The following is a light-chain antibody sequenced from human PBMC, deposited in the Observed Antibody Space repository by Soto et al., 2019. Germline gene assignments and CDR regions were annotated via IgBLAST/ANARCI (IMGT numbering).Light chain of an antibody. J-gene: IGKJ1*01. CDR1: QSISSW. Sequence: DIQMTQSPSTLSASVGDRVTITCRASQSISSWLAWYQQKPGKAPKLLIYKAFSLESGVPSRFSGSGSGTEFTLNISCLQLDDFATYYCQQYNSSPWTFGQGTKVEIK. CDR2: KAF. CDR3: QQYNSSPWT. V-gene: IGKV1-5*03.